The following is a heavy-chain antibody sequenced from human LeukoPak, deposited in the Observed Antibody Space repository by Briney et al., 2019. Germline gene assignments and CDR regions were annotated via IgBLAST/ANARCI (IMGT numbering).Heavy chain of an antibody. Sequence: SEALSLTCTVSGGSISSYYWSWIRQPPGKGLEWIGYIYYSGSTNYNPSLKSRVTISVDTSKNQLSLKLSSVTAADTAVYYCARQLNWFDPWGQGTLVTVSS. CDR2: IYYSGST. CDR1: GGSISSYY. V-gene: IGHV4-59*01. J-gene: IGHJ5*02. D-gene: IGHD2-2*01. CDR3: ARQLNWFDP.